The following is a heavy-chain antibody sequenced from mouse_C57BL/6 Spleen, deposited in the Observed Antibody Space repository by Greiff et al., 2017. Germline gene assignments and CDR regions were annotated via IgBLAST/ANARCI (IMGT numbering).Heavy chain of an antibody. V-gene: IGHV1-80*01. Sequence: QVQLQQSGAELVKPGASVKISCKASGYAFSSYWMNWVKQRPGKGLEWIGQIYPGDGDTNYNGKFKGKATLTADKSSSTAYMQLSSLTSEDSAVYFCARRYYYGSSPYWYFDVWGTGTTVTVAS. CDR2: IYPGDGDT. J-gene: IGHJ1*03. D-gene: IGHD1-1*01. CDR1: GYAFSSYW. CDR3: ARRYYYGSSPYWYFDV.